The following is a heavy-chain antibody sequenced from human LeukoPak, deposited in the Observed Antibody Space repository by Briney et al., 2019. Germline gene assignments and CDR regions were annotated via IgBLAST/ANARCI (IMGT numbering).Heavy chain of an antibody. Sequence: PSETLSLTCAVYGGSFSGYYWSWIRQPPGKGLEWIGEINHSGSTNYNPSLKSRVTISVDTSKNQFSLKLSSVTAADTAVYYCASEERAGDSSGYYFDYWGQGTLVTVSS. CDR2: INHSGST. J-gene: IGHJ4*02. V-gene: IGHV4-34*01. CDR1: GGSFSGYY. D-gene: IGHD3-22*01. CDR3: ASEERAGDSSGYYFDY.